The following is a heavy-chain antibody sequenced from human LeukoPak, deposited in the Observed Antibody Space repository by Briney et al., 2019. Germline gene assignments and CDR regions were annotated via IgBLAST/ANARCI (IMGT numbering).Heavy chain of an antibody. V-gene: IGHV3-74*01. CDR3: ARHDTSGWYAFDQ. Sequence: PGGSLRLSCAASGFTSSSHWMHWVRQAPGKGLVWVSRINTDGSSTNYADSVKGRFTISRDNAKNTLYLQMSSLRAEDTAVYYCARHDTSGWYAFDQWGQGTLVTVPS. CDR1: GFTSSSHW. D-gene: IGHD6-19*01. J-gene: IGHJ5*02. CDR2: INTDGSST.